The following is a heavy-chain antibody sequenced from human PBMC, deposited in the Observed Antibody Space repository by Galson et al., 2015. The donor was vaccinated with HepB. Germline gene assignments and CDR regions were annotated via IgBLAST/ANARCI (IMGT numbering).Heavy chain of an antibody. CDR2: ISPGDSHT. D-gene: IGHD6-13*01. CDR3: AKHGATSSWYGNAFDV. J-gene: IGHJ3*01. Sequence: QSGAEVKKPGESLKISCTASGYSFASYWIDWVRQMPGKGLEWMGIISPGDSHTRYSPSFQGQVTISVDKSISTAYLQWSSLKASDIAMYYCAKHGATSSWYGNAFDVWGQGTMVTVSS. V-gene: IGHV5-51*01. CDR1: GYSFASYW.